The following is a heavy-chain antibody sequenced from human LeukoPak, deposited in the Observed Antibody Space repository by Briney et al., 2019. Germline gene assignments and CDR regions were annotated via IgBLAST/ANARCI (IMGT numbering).Heavy chain of an antibody. V-gene: IGHV3-7*05. CDR1: GFTFSTYW. J-gene: IGHJ4*02. D-gene: IGHD6-6*01. CDR2: IKQDGSEK. CDR3: ARGSGQLAYRGYSFDY. Sequence: GGSLRLSCAASGFTFSTYWMTWDRRAPGKGLEWVANIKQDGSEKYYVDSVKGRFTISRDNAKTSLYLQMNSLRAEDTAVYYCARGSGQLAYRGYSFDYWGQGALVTVSS.